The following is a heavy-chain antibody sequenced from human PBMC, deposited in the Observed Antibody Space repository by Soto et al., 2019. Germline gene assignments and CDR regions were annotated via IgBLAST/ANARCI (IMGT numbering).Heavy chain of an antibody. J-gene: IGHJ6*02. CDR1: GFTITNYW. V-gene: IGHV3-74*01. CDR2: INSDETTT. CDR3: ARGFRWGMDV. D-gene: IGHD3-16*02. Sequence: GGSLRLSCVASGFTITNYWMHWVRQAPGKGLVWVSRINSDETTTDYADSVKGRFTISRDNAENTVYLQMNSLRAEDSAVYYCARGFRWGMDVWGQGTTVTVS.